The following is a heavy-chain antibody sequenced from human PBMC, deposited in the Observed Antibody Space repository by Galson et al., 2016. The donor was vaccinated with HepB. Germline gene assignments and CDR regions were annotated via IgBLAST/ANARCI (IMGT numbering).Heavy chain of an antibody. Sequence: SVKVSCKVSGYTLSELSIHWVRQAPGQGLEGMGGFDPEADETIYAQKFQGRITMTEDTSTDTAYMELSRLSSEDTAFYYCTTVLIVGPNPFSLWGQGTLVTVSS. CDR2: FDPEADET. CDR1: GYTLSELS. D-gene: IGHD1-26*01. CDR3: TTVLIVGPNPFSL. V-gene: IGHV1-24*01. J-gene: IGHJ4*02.